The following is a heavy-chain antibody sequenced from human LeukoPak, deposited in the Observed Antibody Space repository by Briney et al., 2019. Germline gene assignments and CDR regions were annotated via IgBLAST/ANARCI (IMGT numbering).Heavy chain of an antibody. CDR2: IYTNGDT. CDR1: GGSISSGSYY. Sequence: PSQTLSLTCTVSGGSISSGSYYWSWIRQPAGKGLEWIGRIYTNGDTSYNPSLKSRFTISVDTSKNQFSLKLSSVTAADTAVYYCASGRYCSSTSCYLIYYYMDVWGKGTTVTVSS. CDR3: ASGRYCSSTSCYLIYYYMDV. V-gene: IGHV4-61*02. D-gene: IGHD2-2*01. J-gene: IGHJ6*03.